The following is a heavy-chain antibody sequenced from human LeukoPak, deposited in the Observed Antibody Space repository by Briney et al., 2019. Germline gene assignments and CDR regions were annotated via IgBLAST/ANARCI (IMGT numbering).Heavy chain of an antibody. CDR1: GFTFSSHW. D-gene: IGHD6-13*01. CDR2: INQDGSER. J-gene: IGHJ3*02. V-gene: IGHV3-7*01. CDR3: ARDSEYSSSFAFDI. Sequence: GGSLRLSCAASGFTFSSHWMTWVRQAPGKGREWVANINQDGSERYYVDCVKGRFPISRDNAKNSLYLQMNSLRAEDTAVYYCARDSEYSSSFAFDIWGQGTMVTVSS.